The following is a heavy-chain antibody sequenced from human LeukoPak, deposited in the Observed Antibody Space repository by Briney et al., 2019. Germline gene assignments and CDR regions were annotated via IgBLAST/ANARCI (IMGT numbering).Heavy chain of an antibody. Sequence: PSGTLSLTCAVSGGSISSSNWWSWVRQPPGKGLEWIGEIYDSGSTNYNPSLKSRVTISVDKSKNQFSLKLSSVTAADTAVYYCARALDTARADAFDIWGQGTMVTVSS. D-gene: IGHD5-18*01. CDR1: GGSISSSNW. CDR3: ARALDTARADAFDI. J-gene: IGHJ3*02. V-gene: IGHV4-4*02. CDR2: IYDSGST.